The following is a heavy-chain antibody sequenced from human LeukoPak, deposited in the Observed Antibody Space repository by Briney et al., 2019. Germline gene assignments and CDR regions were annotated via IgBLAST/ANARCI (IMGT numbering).Heavy chain of an antibody. J-gene: IGHJ4*02. CDR3: ARESGSGYSSEWGDFDY. CDR2: INPSGGST. CDR1: GYTFTSYY. Sequence: ASVKVSCKASGYTFTSYYMHWVGQAPGQGLEWRGIINPSGGSTSYAQKFQGRVTMTRDTYTSTVYMEMSRLRYGGTAVYYCARESGSGYSSEWGDFDYWGQGTLVTVSS. V-gene: IGHV1-46*01. D-gene: IGHD6-25*01.